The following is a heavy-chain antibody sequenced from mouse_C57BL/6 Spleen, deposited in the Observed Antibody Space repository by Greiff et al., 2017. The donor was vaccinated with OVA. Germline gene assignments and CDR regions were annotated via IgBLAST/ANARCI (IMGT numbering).Heavy chain of an antibody. J-gene: IGHJ2*01. CDR2: IDPEDGDT. CDR3: TTRSTMVTLDY. D-gene: IGHD2-2*01. Sequence: EVQLVESGAELVRPGASVKLSCTASGFNIKDYYMHWVKQRPEQGLEWIGRIDPEDGDTEYAPKFQGKATMTAEPSSNTAYLQLSSLTSEDTAVYYCTTRSTMVTLDYWGQGTTLTVSS. V-gene: IGHV14-1*01. CDR1: GFNIKDYY.